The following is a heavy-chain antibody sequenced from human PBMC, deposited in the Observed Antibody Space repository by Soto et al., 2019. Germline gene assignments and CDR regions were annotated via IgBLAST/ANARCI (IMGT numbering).Heavy chain of an antibody. CDR3: ARYSSSWSKYVQH. D-gene: IGHD6-13*01. Sequence: PSETLSLTCTVSGGSISSYYCSWIRQPPGKGLEWIGYIYYSGSANYNPSLKSRVTFSLDPSKNQFSLKLSSVIAADTAVYYCARYSSSWSKYVQHWGRGTLVTVSS. CDR2: IYYSGSA. V-gene: IGHV4-59*12. J-gene: IGHJ1*01. CDR1: GGSISSYY.